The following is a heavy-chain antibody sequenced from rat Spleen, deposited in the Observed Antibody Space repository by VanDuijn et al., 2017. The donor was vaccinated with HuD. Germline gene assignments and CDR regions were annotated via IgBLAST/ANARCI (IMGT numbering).Heavy chain of an antibody. CDR1: GFSLTSYN. CDR2: MKYHGDT. D-gene: IGHD1-4*01. J-gene: IGHJ2*01. CDR3: TRESPYKKGFDY. V-gene: IGHV2-63*01. Sequence: QVQLKESGPGLVQPSQTLSLTCTVSGFSLTSYNVHWVRQPTGKGPEWMGRMKYHGDTSYTSALKSRLSISRDTSKNQVFLKMNSLQTDDTGTYYGTRESPYKKGFDYWGQGVMVTVSS.